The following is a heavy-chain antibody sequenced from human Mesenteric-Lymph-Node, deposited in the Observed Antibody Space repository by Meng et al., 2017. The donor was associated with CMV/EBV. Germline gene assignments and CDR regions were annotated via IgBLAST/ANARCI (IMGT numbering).Heavy chain of an antibody. CDR1: GFFFSRYW. CDR3: TRDERLQSFDYYAMDV. V-gene: IGHV3-74*03. Sequence: GESLKISCSASGFFFSRYWMNWVRQVPGKGLEWVARIISDGSIVTYADSVKGRFTLSRDNTKSMVFLEMNGLRVEDTAVYYCTRDERLQSFDYYAMDVWGQGTTVTVSS. CDR2: IISDGSIV. J-gene: IGHJ6*02. D-gene: IGHD2-21*01.